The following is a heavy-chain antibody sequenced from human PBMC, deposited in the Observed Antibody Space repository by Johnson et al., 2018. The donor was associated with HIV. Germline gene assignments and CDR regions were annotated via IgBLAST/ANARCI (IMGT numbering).Heavy chain of an antibody. D-gene: IGHD2-21*02. CDR1: GFTFSSYA. CDR3: TTAHVVTAFDV. V-gene: IGHV3-15*01. CDR2: IKMKSEGETT. Sequence: VKLVESGGGVVQPGRSLRLSCAASGFTFSSYAMHWVRQAPGKGLEWVGRIKMKSEGETTDYAAPVKDRFTISRDDSIDTVYLQVNGLKTEDTGVYYCTTAHVVTAFDVWSQGTMVTVSS. J-gene: IGHJ3*01.